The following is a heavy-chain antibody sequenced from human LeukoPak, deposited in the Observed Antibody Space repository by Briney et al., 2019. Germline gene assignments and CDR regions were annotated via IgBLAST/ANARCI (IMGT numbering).Heavy chain of an antibody. V-gene: IGHV1-69*04. J-gene: IGHJ6*02. D-gene: IGHD3-22*01. CDR3: ARGSYYYDSSGYYGGSYYYYGMDV. CDR1: GGTFSSYA. Sequence: ASVKVSCKASGGTFSSYAISWVRQAPGQGLEWMGRIIPILGIANYAQKFQGRVTITADKSTSTAYMELSSLRSEDTAVYYCARGSYYYDSSGYYGGSYYYYGMDVWGQGATVTVSS. CDR2: IIPILGIA.